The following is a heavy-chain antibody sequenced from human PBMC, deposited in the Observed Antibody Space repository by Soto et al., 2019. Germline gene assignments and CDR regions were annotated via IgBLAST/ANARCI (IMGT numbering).Heavy chain of an antibody. Sequence: LESGGGLVRPGGSLRLSCAVFGFTFNSRTSHAMRWVRQAPGKGPEWVSTISSDGANTHYADSVKGRFTISKDTSRNSFNPHMNNLLADDTAMYFCVSCVSQRYDYWGRGMLVTVSS. CDR2: ISSDGANT. CDR1: GFTFNSRTSHA. V-gene: IGHV3-23*01. CDR3: VSCVSQRYDY. D-gene: IGHD4-17*01. J-gene: IGHJ4*02.